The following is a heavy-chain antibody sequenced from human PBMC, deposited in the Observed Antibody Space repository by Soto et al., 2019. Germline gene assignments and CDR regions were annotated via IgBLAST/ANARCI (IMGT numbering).Heavy chain of an antibody. Sequence: QVQLVQSGAEVKKPGASVKVSCKTSGYTFTGYGINWVRQAPGHGLEWMGWISVFNGKTKYGQNIQDRVIMTTDTSTSTAYMELRSLRSDDTAVYFCGRGGIGGIIDSWGQGTMLIDSS. CDR1: GYTFTGYG. CDR2: ISVFNGKT. D-gene: IGHD2-15*01. CDR3: GRGGIGGIIDS. V-gene: IGHV1-18*01. J-gene: IGHJ3*01.